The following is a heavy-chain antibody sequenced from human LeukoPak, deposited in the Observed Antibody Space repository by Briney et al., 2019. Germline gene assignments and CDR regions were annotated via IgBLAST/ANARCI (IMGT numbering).Heavy chain of an antibody. J-gene: IGHJ4*02. V-gene: IGHV4-59*01. CDR2: IYYSGST. D-gene: IGHD1-26*01. CDR3: ARETVGATPL. CDR1: GGSISSYY. Sequence: PSETLSLTCTVSGGSISSYYWSWIRQPPGKGLEWIGYIYYSGSTNYNPSLKSRVTISVDTSKNQFPLKLSSVTAADTAVYYCARETVGATPLWGQGTLVTVSS.